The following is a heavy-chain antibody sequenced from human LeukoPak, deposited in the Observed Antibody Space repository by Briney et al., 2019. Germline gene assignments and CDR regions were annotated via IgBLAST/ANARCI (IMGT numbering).Heavy chain of an antibody. J-gene: IGHJ4*02. CDR2: INHSGST. D-gene: IGHD6-13*01. V-gene: IGHV4-34*01. CDR3: AIEGGIAAAGEGYNDY. CDR1: GGSFSGYY. Sequence: SETLSLTCAVYGGSFSGYYWSWIRQPPGKGLEWIGEINHSGSTNYNPSLKSRVTISVDTSKNQFSLKLSSVTAADTAVYYCAIEGGIAAAGEGYNDYWGQGTLVTVPS.